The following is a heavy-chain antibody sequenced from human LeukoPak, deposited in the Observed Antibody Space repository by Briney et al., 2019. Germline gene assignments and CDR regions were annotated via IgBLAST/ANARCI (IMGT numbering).Heavy chain of an antibody. CDR2: IIPIFGTA. CDR1: GGTFSSYA. CDR3: AVVRYFDSSRTFDY. V-gene: IGHV1-69*05. J-gene: IGHJ4*02. D-gene: IGHD3-9*01. Sequence: SVKVSCKASGGTFSSYAISWVRQAPGQGLEWMGGIIPIFGTANYAQKFQGRVTITTDESTSTAYMELSSLRSEDTAVYYCAVVRYFDSSRTFDYWGQGTLVTVSS.